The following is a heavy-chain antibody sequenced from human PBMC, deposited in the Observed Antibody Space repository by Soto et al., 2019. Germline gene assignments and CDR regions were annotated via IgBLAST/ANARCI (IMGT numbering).Heavy chain of an antibody. J-gene: IGHJ4*02. CDR3: AIDLWWYTH. D-gene: IGHD2-15*01. V-gene: IGHV3-23*01. CDR2: ISGGGSGA. CDR1: GFTFSDHP. Sequence: EVQLLESGGGLVQPGGSLRLSCTASGFTFSDHPMTWVRQAPGKGLEWLSGISGGGSGAYYADSVKGRFTVSRANSNNTLFLQMDSLRVEDTAVYYCAIDLWWYTHWGQGTLVTVSS.